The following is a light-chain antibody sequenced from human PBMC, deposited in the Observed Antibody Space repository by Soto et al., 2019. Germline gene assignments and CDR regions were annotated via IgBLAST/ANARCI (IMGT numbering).Light chain of an antibody. CDR3: QTWGTGTVYV. Sequence: QLVLTQSPSASASLGASVKLTCTLSSGHSSYAIAWHQQQPEKGPRYLMKLNSDGSHSKGDGIPDRFSGSSSGAERYLTISCLQSEDEADYYCQTWGTGTVYVFGTGTKLTVL. CDR2: LNSDGSH. V-gene: IGLV4-69*01. CDR1: SGHSSYA. J-gene: IGLJ1*01.